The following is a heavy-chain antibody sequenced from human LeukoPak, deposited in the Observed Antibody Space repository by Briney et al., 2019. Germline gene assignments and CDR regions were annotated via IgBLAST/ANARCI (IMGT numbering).Heavy chain of an antibody. Sequence: WASVNVSCKASGGTFSSYAISWVRQAPGQGLEWMGGIIPIFGTANYAQKFQGRVTITADESTSTAYMELSSLRSEDTAVYYCARPDFTMIGPGAFDIWGQGTMVTVSS. CDR3: ARPDFTMIGPGAFDI. D-gene: IGHD3-22*01. J-gene: IGHJ3*02. CDR1: GGTFSSYA. V-gene: IGHV1-69*01. CDR2: IIPIFGTA.